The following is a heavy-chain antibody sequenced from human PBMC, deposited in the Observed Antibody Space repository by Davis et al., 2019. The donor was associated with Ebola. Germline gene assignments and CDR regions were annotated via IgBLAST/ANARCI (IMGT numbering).Heavy chain of an antibody. CDR1: GYSFTSYW. CDR2: IYPGDSDT. V-gene: IGHV5-51*01. Sequence: PGGSLSLSCKGSGYSFTSYWIGWVRQMPGKGLEWMGIIYPGDSDTRYSPSFQGQVTISADKSISTAYLQWSSLKASDTAMYYCARIWIWPDSRRGWFDPWGQGTLVTVSS. J-gene: IGHJ5*02. D-gene: IGHD3-22*01. CDR3: ARIWIWPDSRRGWFDP.